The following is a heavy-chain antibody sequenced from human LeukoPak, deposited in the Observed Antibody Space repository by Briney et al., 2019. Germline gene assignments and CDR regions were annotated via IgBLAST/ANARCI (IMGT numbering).Heavy chain of an antibody. Sequence: PGGSLRLSCAASGFTFGSPWMCWVRQAPGRGLERVAIINPDGSKKYYMDSVKGRFTISRDYVKNSLYLQMDSLRAEDTAVYYCARDSAYSAFDYWGQGALVTVSS. CDR1: GFTFGSPW. CDR2: INPDGSKK. CDR3: ARDSAYSAFDY. J-gene: IGHJ4*02. V-gene: IGHV3-7*01. D-gene: IGHD4-11*01.